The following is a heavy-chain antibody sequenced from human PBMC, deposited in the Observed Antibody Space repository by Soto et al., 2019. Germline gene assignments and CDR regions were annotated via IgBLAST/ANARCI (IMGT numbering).Heavy chain of an antibody. D-gene: IGHD6-6*01. Sequence: GGSLRLSCAASGFTFDDYTMHWVRQAPGKGLEWVSLISWDGGSTYYADSVKGRFTISRDNSRNSLYLQMNSLRTEDTALYYCAKGGLYSSSYNYYGMDVWGQGTTVTVSS. CDR3: AKGGLYSSSYNYYGMDV. CDR2: ISWDGGST. CDR1: GFTFDDYT. V-gene: IGHV3-43*01. J-gene: IGHJ6*02.